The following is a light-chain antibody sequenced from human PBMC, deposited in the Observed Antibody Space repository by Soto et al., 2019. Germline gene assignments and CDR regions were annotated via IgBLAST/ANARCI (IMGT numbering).Light chain of an antibody. V-gene: IGKV3-15*01. J-gene: IGKJ2*01. CDR1: QSVSSN. CDR2: GAS. CDR3: QQYNNWPPTKT. Sequence: EIVMTQSPATLSESPGERATLSCTASQSVSSNLAWYQQKPGQAPRLLIYGASTRATGIPARFSGSGSGTEFTLSISSLQSEDFAVYYCQQYNNWPPTKTFGQGAKLEIK.